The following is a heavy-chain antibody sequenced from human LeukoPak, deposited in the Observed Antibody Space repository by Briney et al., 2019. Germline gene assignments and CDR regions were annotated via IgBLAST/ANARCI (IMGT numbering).Heavy chain of an antibody. V-gene: IGHV4-61*02. CDR3: ARAGYSGSYGDAFDI. CDR1: GGSISSDNYY. J-gene: IGHJ3*02. D-gene: IGHD1-26*01. Sequence: SETLSLTCTVSGGSISSDNYYYSWIRQPAGKGLEWIGRIYTSGSTNYNPSLKSRVTISVDTSKNQFSLKLSSVTAADTAVYYCARAGYSGSYGDAFDIWGQGTMVTVSS. CDR2: IYTSGST.